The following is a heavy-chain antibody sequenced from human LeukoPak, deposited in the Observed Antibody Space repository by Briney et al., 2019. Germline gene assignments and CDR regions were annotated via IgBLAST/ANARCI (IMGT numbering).Heavy chain of an antibody. CDR3: AKDRISGQGGAARILDY. J-gene: IGHJ4*02. D-gene: IGHD6-6*01. Sequence: PSETLSLTCTVSGGSISSGSYYWSWIRQPAGKGLEWVSGMSGGGLSTYYARSVKGRFTISRDTSKNTFYLEMNSLGADDTALYYCAKDRISGQGGAARILDYWGQGILVTVSS. CDR2: MSGGGLST. CDR1: GGSISSGSYY. V-gene: IGHV3-23*01.